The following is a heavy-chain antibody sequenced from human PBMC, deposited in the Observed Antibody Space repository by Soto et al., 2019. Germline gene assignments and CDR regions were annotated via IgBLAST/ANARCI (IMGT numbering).Heavy chain of an antibody. V-gene: IGHV4-39*02. D-gene: IGHD3-16*02. J-gene: IGHJ4*02. CDR2: IYYSGST. CDR3: AIHYDYIWGSYRDRSYFDY. CDR1: GGSISGSTYY. Sequence: SETLSLTCTVSGGSISGSTYYWGWIRQPPGKGPEWIGSIYYSGSTYYNPSLKSRVTISVDTSKNHLSLKLSSVTAADTAVYYCAIHYDYIWGSYRDRSYFDYWGQGALVTVSS.